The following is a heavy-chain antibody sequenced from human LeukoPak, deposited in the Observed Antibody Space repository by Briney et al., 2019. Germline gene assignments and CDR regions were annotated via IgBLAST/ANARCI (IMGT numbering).Heavy chain of an antibody. CDR1: GGSISSYY. CDR2: IYYSGST. CDR3: ARARNVVVPATYYFDY. D-gene: IGHD2-2*01. Sequence: SETLSLTCTVSGGSISSYYWSWIRQPPGREWSGRGNIYYSGSTNYNPSLKGRVTISVDTSKNQFSLKLSSVTAADTAVYYCARARNVVVPATYYFDYWGQGTLVTVSS. J-gene: IGHJ4*02. V-gene: IGHV4-59*01.